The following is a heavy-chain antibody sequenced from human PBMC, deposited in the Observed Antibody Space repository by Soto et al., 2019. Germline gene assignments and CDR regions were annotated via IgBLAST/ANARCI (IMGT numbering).Heavy chain of an antibody. V-gene: IGHV4-39*01. J-gene: IGHJ6*02. CDR3: ARLRQVNYNYYYGMDV. CDR1: GGSISSSSYY. Sequence: PSETLSLTCTVSGGSISSSSYYWGWIRQPPGKGLEWIGSIYYSGSTYYNPSLKSRVTISVDTSKNQFSLKLSSVTAADTAVYYCARLRQVNYNYYYGMDVCGQGTTVTVSS. CDR2: IYYSGST.